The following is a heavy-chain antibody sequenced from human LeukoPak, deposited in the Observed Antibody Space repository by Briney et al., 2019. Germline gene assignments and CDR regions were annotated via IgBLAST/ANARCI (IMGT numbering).Heavy chain of an antibody. Sequence: GGSLRLYCAASGFTFSSYGMHWVRQAPGKGLEWVAVISYDGSNENYADSVKGRFTISRDNTKNTLYVQMNSLRAEDTAVYYSARSPTGSGWYYFDYWGQGTLVTVSS. J-gene: IGHJ4*02. V-gene: IGHV3-30*03. CDR3: ARSPTGSGWYYFDY. CDR2: ISYDGSNE. D-gene: IGHD6-19*01. CDR1: GFTFSSYG.